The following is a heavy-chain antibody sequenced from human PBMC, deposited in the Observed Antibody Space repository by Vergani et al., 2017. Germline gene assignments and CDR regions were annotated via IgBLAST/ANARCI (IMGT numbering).Heavy chain of an antibody. CDR2: IYHSGST. J-gene: IGHJ4*02. Sequence: QVQLQESGPGLVEPSETLSLTCAVSGYSIRNGYYWGWIRQPPGKGLELIGSIYHSGSTHYNPSLKSRVTITVDTSKNDFSLKVTSVTAAYTAVYYWTRQPQEGASGPPAVPTWDQGISVIVSS. V-gene: IGHV4-38-2*01. CDR3: TRQPQEGASGPPAVPT. D-gene: IGHD5-12*01. CDR1: GYSIRNGYY.